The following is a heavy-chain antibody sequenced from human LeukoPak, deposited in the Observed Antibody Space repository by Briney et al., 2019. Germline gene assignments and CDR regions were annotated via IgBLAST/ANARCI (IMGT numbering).Heavy chain of an antibody. CDR1: GGSFSAYS. D-gene: IGHD3-22*01. Sequence: SVKVSCKTSGGSFSAYSISWVRQAPGQGLEWMGGIIPMFAPPNYAQKFQGRLTITADESTNTVYMELTSLRSEDTAVFYCARRFYYESSGYYSHYYFDHWGQGTLVTVSS. J-gene: IGHJ4*02. CDR2: IIPMFAPP. V-gene: IGHV1-69*13. CDR3: ARRFYYESSGYYSHYYFDH.